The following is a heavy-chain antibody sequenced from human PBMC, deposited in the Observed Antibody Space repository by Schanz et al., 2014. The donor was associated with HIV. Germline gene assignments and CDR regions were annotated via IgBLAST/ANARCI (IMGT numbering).Heavy chain of an antibody. CDR3: AKPEYDSRGNSQSHFDY. J-gene: IGHJ4*02. D-gene: IGHD3-22*01. CDR1: GFNFNNYA. V-gene: IGHV3-23*01. CDR2: ISESGGRT. Sequence: EVQLLESGGGLEQPGGSLRLSCAASGFNFNNYAMTWVRQAPGKGLEWVSSISESGGRTYYADSVNGRFTISRDNSKNTLYLQMTXLRIDDTAVYYCAKPEYDSRGNSQSHFDYWGQGTLVTVSS.